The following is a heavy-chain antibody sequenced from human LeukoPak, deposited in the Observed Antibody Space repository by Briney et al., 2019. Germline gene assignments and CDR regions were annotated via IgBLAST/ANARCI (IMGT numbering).Heavy chain of an antibody. J-gene: IGHJ3*02. D-gene: IGHD2-15*01. CDR1: GGSISSFY. CDR2: MYYSGST. V-gene: IGHV4-59*01. Sequence: SETLSLTCTVSGGSISSFYWSWIRQPPGKELEWIGYMYYSGSTNYNPSLKSRVTISVHTYKNQVSLSLRSVTAADTAVYYCARGPYCDGSGCYSFDAFDIWGQGTVVTVSS. CDR3: ARGPYCDGSGCYSFDAFDI.